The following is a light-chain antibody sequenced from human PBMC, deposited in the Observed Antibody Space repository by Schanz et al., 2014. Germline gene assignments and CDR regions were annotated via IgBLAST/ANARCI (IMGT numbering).Light chain of an antibody. J-gene: IGLJ3*02. Sequence: QSVLTQPPSVSGAPGQRVTISCTGSSSNIGAGYDVHWYQLLPGTAPKLLIYANTNRPSGVPDRFSGSQSGTSASLAISGLQSEDEADYYCAAWDDSLNVGVFGGGTKLTVL. V-gene: IGLV1-40*01. CDR3: AAWDDSLNVGV. CDR1: SSNIGAGYD. CDR2: ANT.